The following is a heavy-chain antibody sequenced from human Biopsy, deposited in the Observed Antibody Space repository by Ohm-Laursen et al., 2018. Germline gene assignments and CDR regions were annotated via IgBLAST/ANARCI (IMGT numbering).Heavy chain of an antibody. Sequence: ASSVKVSCKASGGTFTNYAISWVRQAPGQGLEWMGGIIPTFGTANYAQKFQGRVTITADESTSTAYMELSSLRSDDTAVYYCARDALGGGSYRFFYWGQGSLVTVSS. CDR2: IIPTFGTA. J-gene: IGHJ4*02. D-gene: IGHD1-26*01. V-gene: IGHV1-69*01. CDR3: ARDALGGGSYRFFY. CDR1: GGTFTNYA.